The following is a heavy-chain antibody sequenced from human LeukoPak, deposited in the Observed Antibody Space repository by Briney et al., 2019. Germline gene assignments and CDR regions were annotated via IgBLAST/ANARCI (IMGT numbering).Heavy chain of an antibody. CDR1: GYTFTGYY. J-gene: IGHJ4*02. V-gene: IGHV1-2*02. CDR2: INPNSGGT. CDR3: ARAGYSRGLLFDY. Sequence: AAVTVSCKASGYTFTGYYMHWVRQAAGQGLEGMGWINPNSGGTNYAQKVQGRVTMTRDTSISTAYMELSRLRSDDTAVYYCARAGYSRGLLFDYWGQGTLVTVSS. D-gene: IGHD6-19*01.